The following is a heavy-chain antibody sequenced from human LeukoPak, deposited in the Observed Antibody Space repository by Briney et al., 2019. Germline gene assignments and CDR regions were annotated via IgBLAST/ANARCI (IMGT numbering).Heavy chain of an antibody. CDR1: GFTFSDYY. D-gene: IGHD5-24*01. CDR3: ARDPRRDGYNFAFDI. CDR2: ISSSGSTI. Sequence: GSLRLSCAASGFTFSDYYMSWIRQAPGKGLEWVSYISSSGSTIYYADSVKGRFTISRDNAKNSLYLQMNSLRAEDTAVYYCARDPRRDGYNFAFDIWGQGTMVTVSS. J-gene: IGHJ3*02. V-gene: IGHV3-11*04.